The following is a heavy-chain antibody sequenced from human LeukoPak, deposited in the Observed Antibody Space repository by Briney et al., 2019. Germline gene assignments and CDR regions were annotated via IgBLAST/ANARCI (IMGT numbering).Heavy chain of an antibody. J-gene: IGHJ6*02. Sequence: GASVKVSCTASGYTFTSYAMHWVRQAPGQRLEWMGWINAGNGNTKYSQKFQGRVTITADESTSTAYMELSSLRSEDTAVYYCARVGYYDSSGPNYYYYYGMDVWGQGTTVTVSS. V-gene: IGHV1-3*01. CDR2: INAGNGNT. D-gene: IGHD3-22*01. CDR3: ARVGYYDSSGPNYYYYYGMDV. CDR1: GYTFTSYA.